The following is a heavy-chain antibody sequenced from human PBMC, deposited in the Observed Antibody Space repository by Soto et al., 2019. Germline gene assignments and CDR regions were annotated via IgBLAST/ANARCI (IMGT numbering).Heavy chain of an antibody. J-gene: IGHJ4*02. CDR1: GGSFSGYY. Sequence: SETLSLTCAVYGGSFSGYYWSWIRQPPGKGLEWIGEINHSGSTNYNPSLKSRVTISVDTSKNQFSLKLSSVTAADTAVYYCARARIATDYWGQGTLVTVSS. CDR2: INHSGST. V-gene: IGHV4-34*01. D-gene: IGHD6-13*01. CDR3: ARARIATDY.